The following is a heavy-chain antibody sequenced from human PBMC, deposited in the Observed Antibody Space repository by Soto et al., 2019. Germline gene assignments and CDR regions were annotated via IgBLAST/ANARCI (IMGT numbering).Heavy chain of an antibody. CDR2: ISGSGGST. D-gene: IGHD6-13*01. Sequence: GGSLRLSCAASGFTFSSYAMSWVRQAPGKGLEWVSAISGSGGSTYYADSVKGRFTISRDNSKNTLYLHMNSLRAEDTAVYYCAKYTPAAARPFHYYSYDMDVWGQGTTVTVSS. V-gene: IGHV3-23*01. CDR3: AKYTPAAARPFHYYSYDMDV. J-gene: IGHJ6*02. CDR1: GFTFSSYA.